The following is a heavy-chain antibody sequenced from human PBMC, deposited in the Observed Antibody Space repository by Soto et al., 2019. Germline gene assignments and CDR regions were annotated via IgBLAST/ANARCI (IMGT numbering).Heavy chain of an antibody. V-gene: IGHV3-73*01. CDR3: TRHDSSGYPRLEYFQH. J-gene: IGHJ1*01. CDR1: GFTFSGSA. D-gene: IGHD6-19*01. Sequence: GGSLRLSCAASGFTFSGSAMHWVRQASGKGLEWVGRIRSKDNSYATAYAASVKGRFTISRDDSNNTAYLQMNSLKTEDTAVYYCTRHDSSGYPRLEYFQHWGQGTLVTVSS. CDR2: IRSKDNSYAT.